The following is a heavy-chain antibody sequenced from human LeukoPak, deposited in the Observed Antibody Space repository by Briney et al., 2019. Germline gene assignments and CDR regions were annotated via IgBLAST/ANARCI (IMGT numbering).Heavy chain of an antibody. CDR2: INHSGST. CDR1: GVSFSGYY. Sequence: SETLSLTCAVYGVSFSGYYWSWIRQPPGKGLEWIGEINHSGSTNYNPSLKSRVTISVDTSKNQFSLKLSSVTAADTAVYYCARGRAVAGTMVPIDYWGQGTLVTVSS. J-gene: IGHJ4*02. D-gene: IGHD6-19*01. CDR3: ARGRAVAGTMVPIDY. V-gene: IGHV4-34*01.